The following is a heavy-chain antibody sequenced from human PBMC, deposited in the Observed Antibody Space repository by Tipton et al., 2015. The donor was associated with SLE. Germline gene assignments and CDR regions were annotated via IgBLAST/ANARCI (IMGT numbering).Heavy chain of an antibody. Sequence: RSLRLSCVASGFNFNSYAMSWVRQAPGKGLEWVAVISYDGSNKYYADSVKGRFTISRDNSKNTLYLQMNSLRAEDTAVYYCARDRSSGWGFDYWGQGTLVTVSS. CDR1: GFNFNSYA. V-gene: IGHV3-30*04. D-gene: IGHD6-19*01. J-gene: IGHJ4*02. CDR3: ARDRSSGWGFDY. CDR2: ISYDGSNK.